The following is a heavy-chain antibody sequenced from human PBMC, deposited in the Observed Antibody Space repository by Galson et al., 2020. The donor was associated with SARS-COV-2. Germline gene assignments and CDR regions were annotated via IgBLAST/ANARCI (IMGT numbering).Heavy chain of an antibody. J-gene: IGHJ4*02. D-gene: IGHD3-10*01. CDR3: LREGDTINPDY. CDR2: ISYDGSNK. V-gene: IGHV3-30*14. CDR1: GFTFTSYA. Sequence: GESLMISCAASGFTFTSYAMHWVRQAPGKGLEWVAVISYDGSNKYYADSVKGRFTISRDISRNTLFLQMNSLRAEDTAVYYCLREGDTINPDYWGQGTLVTVSS.